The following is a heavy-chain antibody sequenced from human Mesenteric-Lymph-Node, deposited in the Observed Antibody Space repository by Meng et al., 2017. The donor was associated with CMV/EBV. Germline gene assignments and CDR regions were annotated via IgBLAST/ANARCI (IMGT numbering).Heavy chain of an antibody. J-gene: IGHJ6*02. Sequence: GESLKISCAGSGFTFSSYSMNWVRQAPGKGLEWVSSINSGSNNIYYADSVRGRFTVSRDNAKNSLYLQMNSLRAEDTAVYYCARGDPLYYYYYGMDVWGQGTTVTVSS. V-gene: IGHV3-21*01. CDR3: ARGDPLYYYYYGMDV. CDR2: INSGSNNI. CDR1: GFTFSSYS.